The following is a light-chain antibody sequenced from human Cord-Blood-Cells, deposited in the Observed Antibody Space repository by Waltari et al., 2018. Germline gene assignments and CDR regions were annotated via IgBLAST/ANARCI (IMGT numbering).Light chain of an antibody. CDR2: QDS. V-gene: IGLV3-1*01. CDR1: KLGDKY. Sequence: SYELTQPPSVSVSPGQTASITCSGDKLGDKYACWYQQKPGQSPVLGIYQDSKRPSGIPERFAGSNYGNTATMTISGTQAMDEADYYCQAWDSSTAVFGGGPKLTVL. CDR3: QAWDSSTAV. J-gene: IGLJ3*02.